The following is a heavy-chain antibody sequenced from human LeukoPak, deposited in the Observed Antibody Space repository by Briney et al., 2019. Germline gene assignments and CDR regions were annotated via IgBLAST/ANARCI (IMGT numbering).Heavy chain of an antibody. V-gene: IGHV3-30*18. CDR3: AKSGLLWFGELLREDYFDY. D-gene: IGHD3-10*01. CDR2: ISYDGSNK. J-gene: IGHJ4*02. Sequence: PGRSLRLSCAASGFTFSSYAMHWVRQAPGKGLEWVAVISYDGSNKYYADSVKGRFTISRDNSKNTLYLQMNSLRAEDTAVYYCAKSGLLWFGELLREDYFDYWGQGTLVTVSS. CDR1: GFTFSSYA.